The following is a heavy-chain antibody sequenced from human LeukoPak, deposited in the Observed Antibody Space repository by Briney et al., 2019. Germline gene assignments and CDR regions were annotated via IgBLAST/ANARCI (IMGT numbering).Heavy chain of an antibody. V-gene: IGHV3-74*01. CDR1: GFTFSKYW. J-gene: IGHJ4*02. D-gene: IGHD3-22*01. CDR3: ARGISDYYYDSSGYYFPFDY. Sequence: SGGSLRLSCAASGFTFSKYWMLWVRQAPGKGLESVSRINTDGTVTTYADSVKGRFTVSRDNADNTMFLQMNSLRAEDTAVYYCARGISDYYYDSSGYYFPFDYWGQGTLVTVSS. CDR2: INTDGTVT.